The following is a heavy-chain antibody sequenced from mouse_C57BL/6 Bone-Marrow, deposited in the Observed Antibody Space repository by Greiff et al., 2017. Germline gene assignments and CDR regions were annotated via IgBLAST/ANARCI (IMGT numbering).Heavy chain of an antibody. J-gene: IGHJ3*01. CDR1: GYAFTNYL. D-gene: IGHD2-4*01. Sequence: VQLQQSGAELVRPGTSVKVSCKASGYAFTNYLIEWVKQRPGQGLEWIGVINPGSGGTNYNEKFKGKATLTADKSSSTAYMQLSSLTSEDSAVYFCAFYDYDVGWFAYWGQGTLVTVSA. CDR3: AFYDYDVGWFAY. V-gene: IGHV1-54*01. CDR2: INPGSGGT.